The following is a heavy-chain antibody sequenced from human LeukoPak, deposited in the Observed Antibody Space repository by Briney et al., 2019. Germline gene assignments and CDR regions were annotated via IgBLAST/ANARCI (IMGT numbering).Heavy chain of an antibody. V-gene: IGHV4-38-2*01. J-gene: IGHJ4*02. CDR2: IYHSGST. CDR1: GYSISSGYY. Sequence: SETLSLTCAVSGYSISSGYYWGWIRQPPGKGLEWIGSIYHSGSTYCNPSLKSRVTISVDTSKNQFSLKLSSVTAADTAVYYCARCGLVRGLNDYWGQGTLVTVSS. D-gene: IGHD3-10*01. CDR3: ARCGLVRGLNDY.